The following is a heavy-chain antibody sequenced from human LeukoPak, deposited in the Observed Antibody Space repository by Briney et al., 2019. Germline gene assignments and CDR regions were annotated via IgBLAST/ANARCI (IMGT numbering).Heavy chain of an antibody. D-gene: IGHD4-11*01. CDR1: SGSIFNTNW. V-gene: IGHV4-4*02. CDR3: ARGPTTMTRGFDY. J-gene: IGHJ4*02. Sequence: SETPSLTCTVSSGSIFNTNWWSWVRQPPGKGLEWIGQIFHSGSTSYSPSLKSRVTISMDKSKNQISLRLSSVTAADTAVYYCARGPTTMTRGFDYWGQGTLVTVSS. CDR2: IFHSGST.